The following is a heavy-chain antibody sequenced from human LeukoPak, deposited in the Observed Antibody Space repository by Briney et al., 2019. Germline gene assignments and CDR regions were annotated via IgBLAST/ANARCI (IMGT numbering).Heavy chain of an antibody. V-gene: IGHV4-34*01. CDR1: GGSFSGYY. CDR2: INHSGST. Sequence: SETLSLTCAVYGGSFSGYYWSWIRQPPGKGPEWIGEINHSGSTNYNPSLKSRVTISVDTSKNQFSLKLSSVTAADTAVYYCARLIAAAGPWGQGTLVTVSS. J-gene: IGHJ5*02. CDR3: ARLIAAAGP. D-gene: IGHD6-13*01.